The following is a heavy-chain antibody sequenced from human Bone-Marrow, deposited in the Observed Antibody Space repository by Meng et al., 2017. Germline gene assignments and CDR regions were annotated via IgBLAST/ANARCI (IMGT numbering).Heavy chain of an antibody. V-gene: IGHV4-34*01. CDR3: ARDEDISAAGKLFGDY. D-gene: IGHD6-25*01. CDR2: INHSGST. Sequence: GSLRLSCAVYGGSFSGYYWSWIRQPPGKGLEWIGEINHSGSTNYNPSLKSRVTISVDTSKNQFSLKLSSVTAADTAMYYCARDEDISAAGKLFGDYWGQGTLVTVSS. J-gene: IGHJ4*02. CDR1: GGSFSGYY.